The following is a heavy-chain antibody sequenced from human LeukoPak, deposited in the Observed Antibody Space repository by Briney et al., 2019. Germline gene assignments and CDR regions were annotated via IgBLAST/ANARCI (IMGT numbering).Heavy chain of an antibody. D-gene: IGHD3-16*01. V-gene: IGHV3-23*01. CDR1: AFTVSSYA. CDR3: AKVLRLGEFAFDI. J-gene: IGHJ3*02. CDR2: ISGSGGGT. Sequence: PGGSLSLSWAASAFTVSSYAMSWVRHPPGKGLGWVSAISGSGGGTNYADSVKGRFTISRDNSKTTLYLQMSSVRAEDTAVYYCAKVLRLGEFAFDIWGQGTMVTVSS.